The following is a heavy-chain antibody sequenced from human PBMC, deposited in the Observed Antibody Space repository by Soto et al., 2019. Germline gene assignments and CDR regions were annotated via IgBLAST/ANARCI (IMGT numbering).Heavy chain of an antibody. CDR2: ISYDGSIE. CDR1: GFTFTSFS. J-gene: IGHJ4*02. CDR3: AREWSTSGDLDY. V-gene: IGHV3-30-3*01. D-gene: IGHD3-10*01. Sequence: GGSLRLSCAASGFTFTSFSMQWVRQAPGKGLEWVAVISYDGSIEYYADSVKGRFTISRDNSKNTLYLQMYSLRTEDTAVYFCAREWSTSGDLDYWGQGTLVTVSS.